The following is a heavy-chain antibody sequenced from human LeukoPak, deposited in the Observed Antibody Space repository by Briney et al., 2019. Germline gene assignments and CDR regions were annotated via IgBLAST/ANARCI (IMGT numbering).Heavy chain of an antibody. J-gene: IGHJ5*02. CDR3: ARRLRQNLFDP. CDR1: GVSISSDY. CDR2: IYYSGSS. Sequence: SETLSLTCTVSGVSISSDYWSWIRLPPGKGLEWIGYIYYSGSSNYSPSLKSRVTMSVDTSKNQSSLKLTSVTAADTAVYYCARRLRQNLFDPWGQGTLVTVSS. D-gene: IGHD4-17*01. V-gene: IGHV4-59*08.